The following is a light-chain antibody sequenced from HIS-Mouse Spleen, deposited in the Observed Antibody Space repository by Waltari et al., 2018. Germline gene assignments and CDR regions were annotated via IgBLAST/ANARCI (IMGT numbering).Light chain of an antibody. Sequence: QSALTQPASVSGSPGQSITISCTGTSSDVGSYNLVSWYQQHPGKAPKLMIYEGGKRTEGVSKRFSGSKSGNTASLTISGLQAEDEADYYCCSYAGSSTWVFGGGTKLTVL. V-gene: IGLV2-23*01. CDR1: SSDVGSYNL. J-gene: IGLJ3*02. CDR2: EGG. CDR3: CSYAGSSTWV.